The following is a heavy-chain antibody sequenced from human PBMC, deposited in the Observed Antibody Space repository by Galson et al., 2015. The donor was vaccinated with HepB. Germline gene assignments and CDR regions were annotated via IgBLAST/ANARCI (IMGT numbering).Heavy chain of an antibody. CDR1: GFTFSSYS. CDR2: ISSSSSTI. D-gene: IGHD1-26*01. Sequence: SLRLSCAASGFTFSSYSMNWVRQAPGKGLEWVSYISSSSSTIYYADSVKGRFTISRDNAKNSLYLQMISLRAEDTAVYYCARDQMWELPDAFDIWGQGTMVTVSS. J-gene: IGHJ3*02. V-gene: IGHV3-48*01. CDR3: ARDQMWELPDAFDI.